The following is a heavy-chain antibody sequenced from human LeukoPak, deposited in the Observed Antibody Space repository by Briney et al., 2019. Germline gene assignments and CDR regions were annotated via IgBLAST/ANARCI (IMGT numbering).Heavy chain of an antibody. J-gene: IGHJ6*02. CDR1: GITVSSND. V-gene: IGHV3-74*01. CDR2: LNEDGSRT. Sequence: GGSLRLSCAASGITVSSNDMSWVRQAPGKGLVWVSRLNEDGSRTIYADSVKGRFTISRDNAKNTVYLQMNSLRDEDTAVYYCARGPPGFYGTDVWGQGTTVTVSS. CDR3: ARGPPGFYGTDV. D-gene: IGHD1-14*01.